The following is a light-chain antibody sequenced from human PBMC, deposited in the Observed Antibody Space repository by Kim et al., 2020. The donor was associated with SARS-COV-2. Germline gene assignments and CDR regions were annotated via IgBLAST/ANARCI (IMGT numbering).Light chain of an antibody. CDR2: QDT. Sequence: SYELTQPPSVSVSPGQTASITCSGDKLGDKYACWYQQKPGQSPVLVIYQDTKRPSGIPERFSGSNSGNTATLTISGTQAIDEADYYCQAWDNSTLVFGGGTQLTVL. CDR1: KLGDKY. V-gene: IGLV3-1*01. J-gene: IGLJ2*01. CDR3: QAWDNSTLV.